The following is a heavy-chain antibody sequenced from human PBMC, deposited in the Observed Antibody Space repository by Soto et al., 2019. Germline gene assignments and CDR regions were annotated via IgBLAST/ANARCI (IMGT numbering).Heavy chain of an antibody. CDR2: IYYSGST. CDR1: GGSISSGGYY. J-gene: IGHJ4*02. Sequence: QVQLQESGPGLVKPSQTLSLTCTVSGGSISSGGYYWSWIRQHPGKGLEWLGYIYYSGSTYYSPSLKRRVIISVDTSKNQFSLKLSSVTAADTAVYYCARGGYEIVTGDYPFDYWGQGTLVTVSS. D-gene: IGHD3-9*01. CDR3: ARGGYEIVTGDYPFDY. V-gene: IGHV4-31*03.